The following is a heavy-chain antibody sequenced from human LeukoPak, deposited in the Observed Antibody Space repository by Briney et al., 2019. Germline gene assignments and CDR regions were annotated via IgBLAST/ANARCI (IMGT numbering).Heavy chain of an antibody. J-gene: IGHJ4*02. V-gene: IGHV4-34*01. Sequence: KPSETLSPTCAVHGGSFSGYYWSWIRQPPWKGLEWIGEINHSGSTNYNPSLKSRVTISVDTSKNQFSLKLSPVTAADTAVYYCARGEQLVAVFDYWGQGTLVTVSS. CDR1: GGSFSGYY. CDR3: ARGEQLVAVFDY. D-gene: IGHD6-6*01. CDR2: INHSGST.